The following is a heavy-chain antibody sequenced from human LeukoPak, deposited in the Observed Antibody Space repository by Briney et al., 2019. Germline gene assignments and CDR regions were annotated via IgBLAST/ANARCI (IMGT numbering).Heavy chain of an antibody. Sequence: GGSLRLSCAASGFTFDSYAMSWVRQAPGKGMEWVSAVSRFGGTTYYADSAKGRFTISRDNSNNTVYLQMNSLRVGDAALYYCVKHVGSRWSNNRFDPWGQGTLVTVS. D-gene: IGHD6-13*01. J-gene: IGHJ5*02. V-gene: IGHV3-23*01. CDR2: VSRFGGTT. CDR3: VKHVGSRWSNNRFDP. CDR1: GFTFDSYA.